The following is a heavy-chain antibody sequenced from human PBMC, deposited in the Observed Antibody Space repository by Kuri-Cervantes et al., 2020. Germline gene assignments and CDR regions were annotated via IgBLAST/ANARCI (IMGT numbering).Heavy chain of an antibody. CDR1: GGSFSGYY. J-gene: IGHJ4*02. D-gene: IGHD4-17*01. CDR3: ARVTVTTIASFDY. CDR2: IDHSGST. V-gene: IGHV4-34*01. Sequence: SETLSLTCAAYGGSFSGYYWSWIRQPPGKGLEWIGEIDHSGSTNYNPSLKSRVTISVDTSKNQFSLKLSSVTAADTAVYYCARVTVTTIASFDYWGQGTLVTVSS.